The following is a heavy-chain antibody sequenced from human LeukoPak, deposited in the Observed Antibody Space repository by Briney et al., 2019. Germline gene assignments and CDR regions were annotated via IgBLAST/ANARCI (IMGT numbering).Heavy chain of an antibody. V-gene: IGHV3-7*01. CDR3: ARDIEAAGLFFDY. J-gene: IGHJ4*02. CDR2: IKYDGRKK. Sequence: GGSLRLSCVASGFTFSSYWMCCGRQAPGEGLGWVANIKYDGRKKYYVDAVKGRFTISRDNAKNSLYLQMNSLRAEDTAVYYCARDIEAAGLFFDYWGQGTLVTVSS. D-gene: IGHD6-13*01. CDR1: GFTFSSYW.